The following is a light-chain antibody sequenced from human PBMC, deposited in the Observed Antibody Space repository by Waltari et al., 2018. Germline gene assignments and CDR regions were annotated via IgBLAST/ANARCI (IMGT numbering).Light chain of an antibody. Sequence: QSALTQPASVSGSPGQSITIPCTGTSSDVGSYDLVSWYQQHPGKAPKLMIYEVNKRPSGVSHRFSGSMSGNTASLTISGLQAEDEADYHCCSYAGNCTVVFGGGTKLTVL. V-gene: IGLV2-23*02. CDR2: EVN. CDR1: SSDVGSYDL. CDR3: CSYAGNCTVV. J-gene: IGLJ2*01.